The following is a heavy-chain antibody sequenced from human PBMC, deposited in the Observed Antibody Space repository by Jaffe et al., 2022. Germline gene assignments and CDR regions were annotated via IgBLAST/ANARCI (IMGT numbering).Heavy chain of an antibody. CDR3: AKDLFRPSATADDYGDYKDSYAFDI. Sequence: EVQLLESGGGLVQPGGSLRLSCAASGFTFSSYAMSWVRQAPGKGLEWVSAISGSGGSTYYADSVKGRFTISRDNSKNTLYLQMNSLRAEDTAVYYCAKDLFRPSATADDYGDYKDSYAFDIWGQGTMVTVSS. CDR2: ISGSGGST. V-gene: IGHV3-23*01. CDR1: GFTFSSYA. J-gene: IGHJ3*02. D-gene: IGHD4-17*01.